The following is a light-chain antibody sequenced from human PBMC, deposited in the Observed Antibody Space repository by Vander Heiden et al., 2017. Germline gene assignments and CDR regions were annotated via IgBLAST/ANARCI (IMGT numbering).Light chain of an antibody. V-gene: IGLV1-40*01. CDR1: SSNIGAGYD. J-gene: IGLJ2*01. CDR2: GNT. Sequence: QSGLTQPLSVAAAPVRQVTISCTGTSSNIGAGYDVPWYQHLPGTAPKPLIYGNTNRPSGVPDRFSGSKSGTSSSLAVTGLRAEDEADYYCQSYDSSLSGSGVFGGGTKLTVL. CDR3: QSYDSSLSGSGV.